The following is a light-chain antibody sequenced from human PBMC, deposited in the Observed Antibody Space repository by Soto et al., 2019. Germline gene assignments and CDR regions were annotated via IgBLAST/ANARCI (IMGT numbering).Light chain of an antibody. J-gene: IGKJ1*01. CDR2: GAS. V-gene: IGKV3D-15*03. CDR3: QEYNNWPRP. CDR1: QSVSSY. Sequence: EIVLTQSPATLSLSPGERATLSCRASQSVSSYLAWDQQKPGQAPRLLIYGASNRATGIPARFSGSGSGTEVTLTIIILQSEDCAVYYCQEYNNWPRPFGQGTKVDIK.